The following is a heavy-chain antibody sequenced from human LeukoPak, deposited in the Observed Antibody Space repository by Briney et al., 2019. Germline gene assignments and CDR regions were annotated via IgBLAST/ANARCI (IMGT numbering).Heavy chain of an antibody. CDR3: ARRRGDYGSGEFNI. CDR2: IYYSGST. D-gene: IGHD3-10*01. V-gene: IGHV4-59*08. J-gene: IGHJ3*02. CDR1: GGSISSYY. Sequence: SETLSLTCTVSGGSISSYYWSWIRQPPGKGLEWIGYIYYSGSTNYNPSLKSRVTISVDTSKNQFSLKLSSVTAADTAVYYCARRRGDYGSGEFNIWGQGTMVTVSS.